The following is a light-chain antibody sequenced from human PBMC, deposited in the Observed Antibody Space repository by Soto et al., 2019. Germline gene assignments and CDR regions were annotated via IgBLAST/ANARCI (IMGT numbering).Light chain of an antibody. CDR1: QGISSY. J-gene: IGKJ3*01. Sequence: VIWVTHSPSLLSASTGDRVTISCRISQGISSYLAWYQQKPGKAPELLIYAASTLQSGVPSRFSGSGSGTDFTLTISCLQSEDFATYYCQQYYSFPLPFGPGTMVDV. CDR3: QQYYSFPLP. V-gene: IGKV1D-8*01. CDR2: AAS.